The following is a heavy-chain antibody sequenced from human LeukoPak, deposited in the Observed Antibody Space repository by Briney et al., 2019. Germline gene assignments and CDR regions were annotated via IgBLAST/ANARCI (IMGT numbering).Heavy chain of an antibody. Sequence: GGSLRLSCAASGFTFSSYAVSWVRQAPGKGLEWVSVIYSGGSTYYADSVKGRFTISRHNSKNTLYLQMNSLRAEDTAVYYCARNQLYYYGMDVWGQGTTVTVSS. J-gene: IGHJ6*02. D-gene: IGHD1-1*01. V-gene: IGHV3-53*04. CDR3: ARNQLYYYGMDV. CDR2: IYSGGST. CDR1: GFTFSSYA.